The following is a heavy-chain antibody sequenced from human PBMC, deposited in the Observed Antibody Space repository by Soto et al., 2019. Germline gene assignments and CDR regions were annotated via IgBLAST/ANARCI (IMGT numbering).Heavy chain of an antibody. Sequence: EVQLVESGGGLIQPGGSLRLSCAASGFTVSSNYMSWVRQAPGKGLEWVSVIYSGGSTYYADSVKGRFTISRDNAKNTVYIQMNSLRAEDTGVYYCARDLHGYKAIWGQGTMVTVSS. CDR1: GFTVSSNY. V-gene: IGHV3-53*01. CDR2: IYSGGST. CDR3: ARDLHGYKAI. J-gene: IGHJ3*02. D-gene: IGHD1-1*01.